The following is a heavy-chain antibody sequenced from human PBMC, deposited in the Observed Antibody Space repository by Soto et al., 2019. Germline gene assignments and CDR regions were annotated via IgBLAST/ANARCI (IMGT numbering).Heavy chain of an antibody. V-gene: IGHV1-46*01. Sequence: ASVKVSCKASGYTFTSYYMHWVRQAPGQGLEWMGIINPSGGSTSYAQKFQGRVTMTRDTSTSTVYMELSSLRSEDTAVYYCASWSAYYDFWSGSPYGMDVWGQGTTVTVSS. D-gene: IGHD3-3*01. CDR3: ASWSAYYDFWSGSPYGMDV. J-gene: IGHJ6*02. CDR1: GYTFTSYY. CDR2: INPSGGST.